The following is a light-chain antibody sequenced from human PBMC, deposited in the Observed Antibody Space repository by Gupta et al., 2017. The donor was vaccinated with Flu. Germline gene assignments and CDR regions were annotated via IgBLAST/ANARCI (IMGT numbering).Light chain of an antibody. CDR1: ENVNKF. J-gene: IGKJ4*01. V-gene: IGKV1-39*01. CDR2: AAS. CDR3: QQSDSVPYT. Sequence: DIQMTQFPSSLSASVGDRVTITCRTSENVNKFLNWYQQKPGKAPKLLIHAASTLQSGVPSRFSGGGSGTEFTLTIISLQPEDFATYFCQQSDSVPYTFGGGTKVDI.